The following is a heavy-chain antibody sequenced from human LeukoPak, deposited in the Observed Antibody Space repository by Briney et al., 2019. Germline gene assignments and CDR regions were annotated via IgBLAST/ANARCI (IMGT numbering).Heavy chain of an antibody. CDR1: GFTFSSYE. Sequence: GGSLRLSCAASGFTFSSYEMNWVRQAPGKGLEWVSYISSSGSTIYYADSVKGRFTISRDNAKNSLYLQMNSLRAEDTAVYYCARDARYYDILTGYCDYWGQGTLVTVSS. CDR3: ARDARYYDILTGYCDY. D-gene: IGHD3-9*01. CDR2: ISSSGSTI. J-gene: IGHJ4*02. V-gene: IGHV3-48*03.